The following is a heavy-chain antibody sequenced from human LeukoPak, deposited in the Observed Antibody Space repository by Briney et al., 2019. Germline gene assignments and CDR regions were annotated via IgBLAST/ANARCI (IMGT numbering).Heavy chain of an antibody. D-gene: IGHD3-16*01. Sequence: ASVKVSCKASGYTFTSYGISWVRQAPGQGLVWMGWISAYNGNTNYAQKLQGRVTMTTDTSTSTAYMELRSLRSDDTAVYYCASTTYYDYVWGSWYFDLWGRGTLVTVSS. CDR1: GYTFTSYG. CDR2: ISAYNGNT. CDR3: ASTTYYDYVWGSWYFDL. V-gene: IGHV1-18*01. J-gene: IGHJ2*01.